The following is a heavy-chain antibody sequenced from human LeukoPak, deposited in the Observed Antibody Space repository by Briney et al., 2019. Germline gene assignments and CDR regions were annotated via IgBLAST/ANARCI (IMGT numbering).Heavy chain of an antibody. Sequence: GGSLRLSCAASGFTFSSYAMHWVRQAPGKGLEYVSAISSNGGSTYYANSVKGRFTISRDNAKNSMYLQMNSLRTEDTAVYYCARVKDHRGIAVAGSDYWGQGTLVTVSS. CDR2: ISSNGGST. J-gene: IGHJ4*02. D-gene: IGHD6-13*01. V-gene: IGHV3-64*01. CDR1: GFTFSSYA. CDR3: ARVKDHRGIAVAGSDY.